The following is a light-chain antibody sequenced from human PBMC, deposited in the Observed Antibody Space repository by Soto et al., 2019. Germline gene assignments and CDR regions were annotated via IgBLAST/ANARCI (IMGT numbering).Light chain of an antibody. CDR1: SSDVGGYIY. J-gene: IGLJ1*01. Sequence: QSALTQPRSVSGSPGQSVTISCTGTSSDVGGYIYVSWYQQHSGKAPKLMIYDVSNRPSGVPDRFSGSKSGNTASLTISGRQAEDEADYYCCSYAGSYSYVFGTGTKLTVL. CDR3: CSYAGSYSYV. V-gene: IGLV2-11*01. CDR2: DVS.